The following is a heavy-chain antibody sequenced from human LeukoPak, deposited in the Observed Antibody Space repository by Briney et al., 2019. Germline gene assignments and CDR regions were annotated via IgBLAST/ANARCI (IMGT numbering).Heavy chain of an antibody. J-gene: IGHJ4*02. Sequence: GESLKISCKGSGYSFTYWIGWVRQMPGKGLAWMGIIYSGDSHTKYSPSFQGRVTISADKSISTAYLQWSSLEASDTAMYYCASARHGDYVWDYWGQGTLVTVSS. CDR3: ASARHGDYVWDY. V-gene: IGHV5-51*01. CDR2: IYSGDSHT. D-gene: IGHD4-17*01. CDR1: GYSFTYW.